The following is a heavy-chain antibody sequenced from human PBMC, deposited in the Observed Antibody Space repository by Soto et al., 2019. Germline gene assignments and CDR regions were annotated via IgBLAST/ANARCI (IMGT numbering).Heavy chain of an antibody. J-gene: IGHJ4*02. CDR1: GFTFSSYG. CDR3: AREGYSGYVDY. CDR2: IWYDGSNK. D-gene: IGHD5-12*01. Sequence: QVQLVESGGGVVQPGRSLRLSCAASGFTFSSYGMHWVRQAPGKGLEWVAVIWYDGSNKYYADSVKGRFTISRDNSKNTLYLQMNSLGAEDTAVYYCAREGYSGYVDYWGQGTLVTVSS. V-gene: IGHV3-33*01.